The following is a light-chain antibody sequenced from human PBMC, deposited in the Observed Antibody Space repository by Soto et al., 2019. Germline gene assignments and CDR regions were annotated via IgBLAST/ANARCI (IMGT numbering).Light chain of an antibody. V-gene: IGKV1-5*01. J-gene: IGKJ2*01. CDR3: QQYNSYSS. CDR1: QSISSW. CDR2: DAS. Sequence: DIQMTQSPSTLSASVGDRVTITCRASQSISSWLAWYQQKPGKAPKLLIYDASSLESAVPSRFSGSGSGTEFTLNISSLQPDDFATYYCQQYNSYSSFGQGTKLEIK.